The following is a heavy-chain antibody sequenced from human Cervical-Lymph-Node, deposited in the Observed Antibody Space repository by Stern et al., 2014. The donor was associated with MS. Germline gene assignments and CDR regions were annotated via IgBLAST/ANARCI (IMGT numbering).Heavy chain of an antibody. D-gene: IGHD3-3*02. V-gene: IGHV3-30-3*01. J-gene: IGHJ4*02. CDR2: TSDDGDKN. CDR1: GFTFSNYA. CDR3: ARSAHSDY. Sequence: VQLVESGGGVVQPGRSLRLSCVASGFTFSNYAMNWVRQAPGKGLEWVAVTSDDGDKNYYADSVRGRFTVSRNNSKNTLYLQISSLRPDDTATYYCARSAHSDYWGQGSLVIVSS.